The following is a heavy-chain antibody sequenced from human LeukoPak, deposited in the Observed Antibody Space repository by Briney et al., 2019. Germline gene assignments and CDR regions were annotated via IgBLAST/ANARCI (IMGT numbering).Heavy chain of an antibody. CDR3: AVGYCSSTSCYRIGY. D-gene: IGHD2-2*02. V-gene: IGHV4-34*01. Sequence: SETLSLTCAVYGGSFSGYYWSWIRQPPGKGLEWIGEINHSGSTNYNPSLKSRVTISVDTSKNQFSLKLSSVSAADMAVYYCAVGYCSSTSCYRIGYWGQGTLVTVSS. J-gene: IGHJ4*02. CDR1: GGSFSGYY. CDR2: INHSGST.